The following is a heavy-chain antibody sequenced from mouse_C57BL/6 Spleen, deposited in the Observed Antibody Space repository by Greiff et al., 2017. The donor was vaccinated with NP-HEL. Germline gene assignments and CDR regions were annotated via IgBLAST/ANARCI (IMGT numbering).Heavy chain of an antibody. CDR2: ISYDGSN. D-gene: IGHD2-1*01. CDR3: AREYYGSGFAY. V-gene: IGHV3-6*01. Sequence: EVQLQESGPGLVKPSQSLSLTCSVTGYSITSGYYWNWIRQVPGNKLEWMGYISYDGSNNYNPSLKNRISITRDTSKNQFFLKLNSVTTEDTATYYCAREYYGSGFAYWGQGTLVTVSA. CDR1: GYSITSGYY. J-gene: IGHJ3*01.